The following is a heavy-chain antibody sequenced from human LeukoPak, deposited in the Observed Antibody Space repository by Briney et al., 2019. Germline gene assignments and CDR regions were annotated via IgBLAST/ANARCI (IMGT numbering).Heavy chain of an antibody. CDR3: ARETSGSNFDS. D-gene: IGHD1-7*01. CDR2: VNSDGGMT. J-gene: IGHJ4*02. CDR1: GFVFSSYW. V-gene: IGHV3-74*01. Sequence: GGSLRLSCAASGFVFSSYWMHWVRQAPGKGLVLVSRVNSDGGMTSYADSVKGRFTVSRDNAKNTLYLQVTSLRAEDTAMYYCARETSGSNFDSWGQGSLVTVSS.